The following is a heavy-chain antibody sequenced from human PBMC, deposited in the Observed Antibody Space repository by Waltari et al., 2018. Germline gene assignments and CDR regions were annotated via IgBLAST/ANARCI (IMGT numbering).Heavy chain of an antibody. CDR1: GGTFGRYA. CDR3: AKREIGYAFDT. D-gene: IGHD1-26*01. V-gene: IGHV1-69*12. Sequence: VRLVQSGGEVKNPGSSVKFSCKASGGTFGRYAITWVRQAPGQGLEWLGGVIPIYGTPNYEAKFQGRVTLTADASTSTVYLEVRSLTSEDTAVYFCAKREIGYAFDTWGQGTMVTVSS. J-gene: IGHJ3*02. CDR2: VIPIYGTP.